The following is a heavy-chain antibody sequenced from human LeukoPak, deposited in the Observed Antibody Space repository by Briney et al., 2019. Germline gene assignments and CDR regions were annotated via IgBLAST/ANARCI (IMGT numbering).Heavy chain of an antibody. V-gene: IGHV1-18*01. CDR2: VSCFNGDT. D-gene: IGHD6-19*01. CDR1: GYTFNHHG. CDR3: ASDPTKTSGRYAYFDF. Sequence: ASVTVSYKASGYTFNHHGISWVRQAPGQGLEWTGWVSCFNGDTHYAQKFQGRVTMTRDTSTTTAYMELRSLRSDDTALYYCASDPTKTSGRYAYFDFWGQGTLVTVSS. J-gene: IGHJ4*02.